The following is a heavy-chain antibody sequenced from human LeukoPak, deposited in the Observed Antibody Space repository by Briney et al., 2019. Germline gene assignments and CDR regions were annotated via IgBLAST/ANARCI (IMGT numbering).Heavy chain of an antibody. J-gene: IGHJ4*02. D-gene: IGHD1-7*01. CDR1: GFTFSTFK. CDR3: ARDPFSRELRSFDY. V-gene: IGHV3-48*03. CDR2: IRSDGDTI. Sequence: PGGSLRLSCAASGFTFSTFKMNWVRQAPGKGLEWISHIRSDGDTIYYADSVKGRFTISRDNAKNSLYLLMNSLRAEDTAVYYCARDPFSRELRSFDYWGQGTLVTVSS.